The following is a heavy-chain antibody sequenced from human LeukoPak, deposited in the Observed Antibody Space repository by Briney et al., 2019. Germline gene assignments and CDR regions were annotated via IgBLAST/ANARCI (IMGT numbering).Heavy chain of an antibody. V-gene: IGHV3-21*01. D-gene: IGHD2/OR15-2a*01. CDR1: GFTFSSYS. CDR2: ISSSSSYI. CDR3: ARERPLSRLDY. J-gene: IGHJ4*02. Sequence: GGSLRLPXAASGFTFSSYSMNWVRQAPGKGLEWVSSISSSSSYIYYADSVKGRFTISRDNAKNSLYLQMNSLRAEDTAVYYCARERPLSRLDYWGQGTLVTVSS.